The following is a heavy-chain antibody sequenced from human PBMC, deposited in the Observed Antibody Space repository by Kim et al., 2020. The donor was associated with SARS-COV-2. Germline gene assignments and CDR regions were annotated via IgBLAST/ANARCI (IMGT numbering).Heavy chain of an antibody. D-gene: IGHD2-15*01. J-gene: IGHJ4*02. CDR1: GDSINNINFY. CDR2: IFYRGTT. V-gene: IGHV4-39*01. CDR3: ARHGYCEGDRCYLKDFXX. Sequence: SETLSLTCTVSGDSINNINFYWGWIRQSPGKGLEWIGSIFYRGTTSYSPSLKSRVTISVDTSKKQISLRLSSVTAADTAVYYCARHGYCEGDRCYLKDFXXWGQGTLVTVSS.